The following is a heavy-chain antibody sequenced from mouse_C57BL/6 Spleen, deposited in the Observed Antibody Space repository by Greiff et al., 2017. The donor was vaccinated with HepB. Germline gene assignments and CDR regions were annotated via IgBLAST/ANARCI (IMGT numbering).Heavy chain of an antibody. CDR2: INPNNGGT. CDR3: VVYYGNYLYYAMDY. J-gene: IGHJ4*01. V-gene: IGHV1-22*01. D-gene: IGHD2-1*01. CDR1: GYTFTDYN. Sequence: EVKLQESGPELVKPGASVKMSCKASGYTFTDYNMHWVKQSHGKSLEWIGYINPNNGGTSYNQKFKGKATLTVNKSSSTAYMELRSLTSEDSAVYYCVVYYGNYLYYAMDYWGQGTSVTVSS.